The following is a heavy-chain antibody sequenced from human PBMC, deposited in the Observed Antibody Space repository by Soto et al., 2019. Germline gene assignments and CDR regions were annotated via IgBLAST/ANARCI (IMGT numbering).Heavy chain of an antibody. CDR1: GFTVSSNY. J-gene: IGHJ4*02. Sequence: GGSLRLSCAASGFTVSSNYMSWVRQAPGKGLEWVSVIYSGGRTYYADSVKGRFTISRDNSKNILYLQMNSLRAEDTAVYYCARDRRIAAAGDYYFDCWGQGT. CDR3: ARDRRIAAAGDYYFDC. CDR2: IYSGGRT. V-gene: IGHV3-66*01. D-gene: IGHD6-13*01.